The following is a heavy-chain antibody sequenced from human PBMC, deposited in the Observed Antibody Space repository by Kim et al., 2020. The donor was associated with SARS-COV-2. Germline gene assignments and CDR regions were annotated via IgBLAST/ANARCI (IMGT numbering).Heavy chain of an antibody. D-gene: IGHD3-16*01. J-gene: IGHJ4*02. Sequence: VKGRFTIDGDNPKNTLYLQMNSLRAEDPAVYYCARAFPDYHSSSTIDYWGQGTLVTVSS. V-gene: IGHV3-53*01. CDR3: ARAFPDYHSSSTIDY.